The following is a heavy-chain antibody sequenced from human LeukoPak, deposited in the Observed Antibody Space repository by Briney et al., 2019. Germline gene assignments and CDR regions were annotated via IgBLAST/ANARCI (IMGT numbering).Heavy chain of an antibody. CDR3: AKDKRPSIVGGTVDY. CDR2: ISRSGGST. V-gene: IGHV3-23*01. J-gene: IGHJ4*02. CDR1: GFTFSSYA. Sequence: GGSVRLSCAASGFTFSSYAMSWVRQAPGKGLEWVSHISRSGGSTYYADSVKGRFTMSRDNSKNTLYLQMNGLRAEDTAVYYCAKDKRPSIVGGTVDYWGQGTLVTVSS. D-gene: IGHD1-26*01.